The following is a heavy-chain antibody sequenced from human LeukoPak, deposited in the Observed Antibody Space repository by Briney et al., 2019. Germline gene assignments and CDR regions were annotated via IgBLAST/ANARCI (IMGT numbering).Heavy chain of an antibody. J-gene: IGHJ5*01. D-gene: IGHD6-13*01. Sequence: PSETLSLTCPVSGGSISSYYWNWIRQPAGKGLEWIGRVDTSGRTNYNPSLKSRLTMSLDTSKNQFSLRVSSVTAADTAVYYCARGGSLAYNWIDPWGQGILVTVSS. CDR3: ARGGSLAYNWIDP. V-gene: IGHV4-4*07. CDR1: GGSISSYY. CDR2: VDTSGRT.